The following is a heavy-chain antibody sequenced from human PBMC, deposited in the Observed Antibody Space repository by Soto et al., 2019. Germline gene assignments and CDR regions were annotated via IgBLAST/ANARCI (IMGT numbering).Heavy chain of an antibody. J-gene: IGHJ5*02. Sequence: QVQLVQSGAEVKKPGSSVKVSCRASGGCFSSSTISWVRQAPGQGLEWMGGLVPVFRTAHYGQKFQGRLTITAVEARTTAYMEWPSLRSDFTALDYCAIGFGGKHSPWGQGTLVTVSS. CDR2: LVPVFRTA. D-gene: IGHD2-15*01. V-gene: IGHV1-69*12. CDR1: GGCFSSST. CDR3: AIGFGGKHSP.